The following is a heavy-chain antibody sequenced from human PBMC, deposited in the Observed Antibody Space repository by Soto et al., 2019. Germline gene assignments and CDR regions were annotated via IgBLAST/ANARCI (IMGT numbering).Heavy chain of an antibody. CDR1: GGSFSSANHY. CDR2: IYYSGST. Sequence: QVQLQESGPGLVQPSQTLSLTCTVSGGSFSSANHYWTWIRQPPGKGLEWIGYIYYSGSTYYNPSLKGRVIISLDTSKKQFPLKLSSVTAADPAVYYCASGHGDYPHFGYWGQGTLVTVSS. J-gene: IGHJ4*02. D-gene: IGHD4-17*01. V-gene: IGHV4-30-4*01. CDR3: ASGHGDYPHFGY.